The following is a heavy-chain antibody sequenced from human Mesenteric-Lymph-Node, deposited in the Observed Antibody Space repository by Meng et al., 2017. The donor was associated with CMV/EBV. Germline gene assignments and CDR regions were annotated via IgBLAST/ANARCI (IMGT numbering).Heavy chain of an antibody. CDR3: ARGGRGWYFDL. V-gene: IGHV4-34*01. D-gene: IGHD6-19*01. CDR1: GGPFSGHY. J-gene: IGHJ3*01. Sequence: SETLSLTCAVYGGPFSGHYWNWIRQPPGKGLEWIGEINHSGSTNYIPSLKSRVTISVDTSKNQVSLKMTSVTAADTAVYYCARGGRGWYFDLWGQGTMVTVSS. CDR2: INHSGST.